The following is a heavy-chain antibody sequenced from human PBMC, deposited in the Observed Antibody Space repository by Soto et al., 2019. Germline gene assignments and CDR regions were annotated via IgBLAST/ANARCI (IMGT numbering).Heavy chain of an antibody. V-gene: IGHV5-10-1*01. J-gene: IGHJ6*02. CDR2: IDPSDSYT. Sequence: GESLKISCNGSGYSFTSYWISWVRQMPWKGLEWMGRIDPSDSYTNYSPSFQGHVTISADKSISTAYLQWSSLKASDTAMYYCARHVDTAMVTYYYGMDVWGQGTTVTVSS. D-gene: IGHD5-18*01. CDR3: ARHVDTAMVTYYYGMDV. CDR1: GYSFTSYW.